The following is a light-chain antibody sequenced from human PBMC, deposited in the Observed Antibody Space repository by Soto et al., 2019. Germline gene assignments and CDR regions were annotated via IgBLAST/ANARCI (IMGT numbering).Light chain of an antibody. J-gene: IGKJ1*01. CDR2: GAS. CDR3: QQYNRWPPRT. V-gene: IGKV3-15*01. Sequence: EVVMTQSPATLSVSPGERVTLSCRASQSVSSNLAWYQQKPGQAPRLLIYGASTRATGIPARFSGSGSGTELTLTISSLKSEDSAVYYCQQYNRWPPRTFGQGTKVDIK. CDR1: QSVSSN.